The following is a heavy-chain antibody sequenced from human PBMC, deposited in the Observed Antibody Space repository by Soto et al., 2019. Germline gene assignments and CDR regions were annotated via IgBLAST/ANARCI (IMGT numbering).Heavy chain of an antibody. J-gene: IGHJ4*02. CDR3: ARDERRTPMDRGGYPDDY. CDR1: GYVFTYHY. V-gene: IGHV1-46*01. D-gene: IGHD3-10*01. CDR2: INPAGGST. Sequence: QVHLVQSGAEVKKPGASVKVSCKASGYVFTYHYMHWVRQAPGQGLEWMGVINPAGGSTSYAQKFQGRVTMTRDTSTSTVYMELSSLRSEDTAMYYCARDERRTPMDRGGYPDDYWGQGTLVTVSS.